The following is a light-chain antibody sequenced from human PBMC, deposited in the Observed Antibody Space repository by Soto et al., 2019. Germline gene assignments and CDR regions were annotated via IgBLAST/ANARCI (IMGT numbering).Light chain of an antibody. CDR2: GAS. J-gene: IGKJ1*01. CDR1: QSVSST. CDR3: QQYNNWPPWT. Sequence: EIVMTQSPATLSVSPVERVTLSCRASQSVSSTVAWYQQKPGQAPRLLIYGASTRATAIPARFTGSGSGTDFTLTISSLQSEDSAIYYCQQYNNWPPWTFGQGTKVDIK. V-gene: IGKV3-15*01.